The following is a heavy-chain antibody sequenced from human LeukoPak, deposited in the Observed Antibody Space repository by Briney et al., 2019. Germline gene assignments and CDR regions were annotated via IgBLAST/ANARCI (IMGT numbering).Heavy chain of an antibody. Sequence: SGGSLRLSCAASVFTFSSYSMNWVRQAPGKGLEWVSSISSSSSYIYYADSVKGRFTISRDNVKNSLYLQMNSLRAEDTAVYYCARGISEYSSSEGDDYWGQGTLVTVSS. CDR1: VFTFSSYS. J-gene: IGHJ4*02. D-gene: IGHD6-6*01. V-gene: IGHV3-21*01. CDR3: ARGISEYSSSEGDDY. CDR2: ISSSSSYI.